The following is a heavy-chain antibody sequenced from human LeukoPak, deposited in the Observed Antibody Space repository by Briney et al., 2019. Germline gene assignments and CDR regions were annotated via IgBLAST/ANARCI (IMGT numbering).Heavy chain of an antibody. Sequence: GGSLRLSCAASGFTFSNYSMNWVRQAPGKGLEWVSYISSSTTIYYADSVKGRFTISRDNSKNSLYLQMNSLRAEDTAVYYCARAPSKYDFWSGYHYYYMDVWGKGTTVTVSS. D-gene: IGHD3-3*01. CDR1: GFTFSNYS. V-gene: IGHV3-48*01. J-gene: IGHJ6*03. CDR2: ISSSTTI. CDR3: ARAPSKYDFWSGYHYYYMDV.